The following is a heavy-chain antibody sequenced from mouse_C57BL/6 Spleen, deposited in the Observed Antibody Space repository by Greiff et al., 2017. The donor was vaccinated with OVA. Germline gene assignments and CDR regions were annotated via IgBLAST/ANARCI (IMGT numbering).Heavy chain of an antibody. Sequence: VQLQQPGAELVKPGASVKLSCKASGYTFTSYWMHWVKQRPGQGLEWIGMIHPNSGSTNYNEKFKSKATLTVDKSSSTAYMQLSSLTSEDSAVYYCARAGVATDWYFDVWGTGTTVTVSS. CDR3: ARAGVATDWYFDV. V-gene: IGHV1-64*01. CDR2: IHPNSGST. J-gene: IGHJ1*03. D-gene: IGHD1-1*01. CDR1: GYTFTSYW.